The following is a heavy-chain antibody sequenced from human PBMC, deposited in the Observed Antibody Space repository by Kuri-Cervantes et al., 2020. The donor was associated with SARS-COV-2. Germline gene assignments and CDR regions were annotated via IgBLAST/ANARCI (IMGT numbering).Heavy chain of an antibody. J-gene: IGHJ6*02. CDR1: GDSVSSNSAA. Sequence: SQTLSLTCAISGDSVSSNSAAWNWIRQSPSRGLEWLGRTYYRSKWYNDYAVSVKSRITINPDTSKDQFSLQLNSVTAADTAVYYCARARSSSSKYYYYYGMDVWGQGTTVTVSS. CDR2: TYYRSKWYN. V-gene: IGHV6-1*01. CDR3: ARARSSSSKYYYYYGMDV. D-gene: IGHD6-6*01.